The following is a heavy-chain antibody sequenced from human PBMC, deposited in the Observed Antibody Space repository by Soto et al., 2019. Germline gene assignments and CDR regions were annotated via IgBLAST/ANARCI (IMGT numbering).Heavy chain of an antibody. CDR1: GGTFSSYT. V-gene: IGHV1-69*04. D-gene: IGHD2-2*01. CDR3: ARDCSSTSCYAYP. CDR2: IIPILGIA. J-gene: IGHJ5*02. Sequence: ASVKVSCKASGGTFSSYTISWVRQAPGQGLEWMGRIIPILGIANYAQKFQGRVTITADKSTSTAYMELSSLRSEDTAVYYCARDCSSTSCYAYPWGQGTLVTVSS.